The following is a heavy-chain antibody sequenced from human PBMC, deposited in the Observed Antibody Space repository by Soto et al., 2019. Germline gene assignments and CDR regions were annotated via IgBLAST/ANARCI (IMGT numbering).Heavy chain of an antibody. CDR1: GFIFSSDS. CDR3: ASGYYDRMGYYFDY. Sequence: EVQLVESGGGRVKPGGSLRLSCADSGFIFSSDSMNWVRQAPGKGLEWVSSISSSSSYIYYADSVKGRFTISRDNAKNSVYLQMNSLRAEDTAVYYCASGYYDRMGYYFDYWGQGISVPVSS. CDR2: ISSSSSYI. D-gene: IGHD3-22*01. V-gene: IGHV3-21*01. J-gene: IGHJ4*02.